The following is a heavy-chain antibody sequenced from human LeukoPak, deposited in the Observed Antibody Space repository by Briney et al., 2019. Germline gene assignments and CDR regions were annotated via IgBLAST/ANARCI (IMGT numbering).Heavy chain of an antibody. CDR3: ARRGNWGFFDY. D-gene: IGHD7-27*01. Sequence: PSETLSLTCTVSGGSISGNYWSWIRQPPGKGLEWIGYINTSGSTNYNPSLKSRVSISLDTSRNQFSLKLTSVTAADTAVYYCARRGNWGFFDYWGQGILVSVSS. V-gene: IGHV4-4*09. J-gene: IGHJ4*02. CDR2: INTSGST. CDR1: GGSISGNY.